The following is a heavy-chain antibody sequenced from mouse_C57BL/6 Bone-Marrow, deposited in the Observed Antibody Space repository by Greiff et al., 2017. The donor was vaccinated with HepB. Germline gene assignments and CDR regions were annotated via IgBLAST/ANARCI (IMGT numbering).Heavy chain of an antibody. Sequence: QVQLQQSGAELVKPGASVKMSCKASGYNFTSYWITWVKQRPGQGLEWIGDIYPGSGSTNYNEKFKSKATLTVDTSSSTAYMQLSSLTSEDSAVYYCARSRVYDGYYGGFAYWGQGTLVTVSA. J-gene: IGHJ3*01. D-gene: IGHD2-3*01. CDR3: ARSRVYDGYYGGFAY. V-gene: IGHV1-55*01. CDR1: GYNFTSYW. CDR2: IYPGSGST.